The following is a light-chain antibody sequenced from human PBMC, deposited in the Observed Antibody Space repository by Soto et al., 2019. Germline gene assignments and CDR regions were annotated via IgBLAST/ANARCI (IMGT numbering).Light chain of an antibody. CDR2: EVS. J-gene: IGLJ1*01. CDR1: SSDVGAYDY. CDR3: CSYAGSSTFLYV. V-gene: IGLV2-23*02. Sequence: QSVLTQPASVSGSPGQSITICCTGTSSDVGAYDYVSWYQQHPDKAPKLMIYEVSKRPSGVSNRFSGSKSGNTASLTISGLQAEDEADYYCCSYAGSSTFLYVFGTGTKVTVL.